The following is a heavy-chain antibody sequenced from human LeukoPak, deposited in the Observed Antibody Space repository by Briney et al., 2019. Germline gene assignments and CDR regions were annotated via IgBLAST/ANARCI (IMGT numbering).Heavy chain of an antibody. Sequence: GASVKVSCKASGYTFTSYGISWVRQAPGQGLEWMGWISAYNGNTNYAQKLQGRVTMTTDTSTSTAYMELRSLRSDDTAVYYCARSHFDYGDYGDYYYYYMDVWGKGTTVTVSS. D-gene: IGHD4-17*01. J-gene: IGHJ6*03. CDR2: ISAYNGNT. CDR1: GYTFTSYG. CDR3: ARSHFDYGDYGDYYYYYMDV. V-gene: IGHV1-18*01.